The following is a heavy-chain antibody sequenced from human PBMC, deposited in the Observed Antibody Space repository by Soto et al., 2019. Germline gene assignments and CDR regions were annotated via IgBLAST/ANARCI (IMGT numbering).Heavy chain of an antibody. V-gene: IGHV4-30-4*01. J-gene: IGHJ4*02. CDR2: IYYSGST. CDR3: ARDDSSGYSEY. D-gene: IGHD3-22*01. Sequence: SETLSLTCTVSGGSISSGDYYWSWIRQPPGKGLEWIGYIYYSGSTYYNPSLKSRVTISVDTSKNLFSLKLSSVTAADTAVYYCARDDSSGYSEYWGQGTLVTVSS. CDR1: GGSISSGDYY.